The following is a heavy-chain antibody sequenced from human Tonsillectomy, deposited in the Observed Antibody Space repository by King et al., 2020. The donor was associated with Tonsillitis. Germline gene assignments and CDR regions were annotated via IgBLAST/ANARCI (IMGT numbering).Heavy chain of an antibody. CDR2: IYHSGST. CDR1: GGSISNDGYS. Sequence: QLQESGSGLVKPSQTLSLTCAVSGGSISNDGYSWSWIRQPPGKGLEWIGYIYHSGSTYYNPSLKSRVTISVDRSKNQFSLKLTSVTAADTAVYFCARGVRGTNFDYWGQGTLVTVSS. V-gene: IGHV4-30-2*01. D-gene: IGHD4/OR15-4a*01. CDR3: ARGVRGTNFDY. J-gene: IGHJ4*02.